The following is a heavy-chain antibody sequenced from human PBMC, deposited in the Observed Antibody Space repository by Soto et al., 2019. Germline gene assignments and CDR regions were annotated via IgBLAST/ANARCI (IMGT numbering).Heavy chain of an antibody. D-gene: IGHD3-10*01. V-gene: IGHV4-30-4*08. Sequence: QVQLQESGPGLVKPSQTLSLTCTVSGGSISSGDYYWSCIRQPPGKGLGWIGYIYYSGSTYYNPSLKGRVTISVDASKSQFTLKLGCVTAADTGVYYCARPTTMVRGLHYGMDVWGQGTTVTVSS. J-gene: IGHJ6*02. CDR2: IYYSGST. CDR1: GGSISSGDYY. CDR3: ARPTTMVRGLHYGMDV.